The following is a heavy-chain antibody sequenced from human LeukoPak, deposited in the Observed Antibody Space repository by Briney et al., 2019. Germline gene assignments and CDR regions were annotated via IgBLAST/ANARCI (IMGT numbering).Heavy chain of an antibody. CDR3: ARGQSGYEAY. V-gene: IGHV4-34*01. Sequence: PSETLSLTCAVYGGSLSGYYWSWIRQPPGKGLEWIGEINHSGSTNYNPSLKSRVTISVDTSKNQFSLKLSSVTAADTAVYYCARGQSGYEAYWGQGTLVTVSS. J-gene: IGHJ4*02. CDR2: INHSGST. D-gene: IGHD5-12*01. CDR1: GGSLSGYY.